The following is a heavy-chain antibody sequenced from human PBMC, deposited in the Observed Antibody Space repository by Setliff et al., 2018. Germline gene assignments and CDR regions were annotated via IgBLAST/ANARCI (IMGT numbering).Heavy chain of an antibody. Sequence: ASVKVSCKASGYTFTDYGITWVRQAPGQGLEWMGWSSGYTGNTKYAQKVQGRVTMTTDKSTSTAYMELKSLKSDDTAMYVCARGVAGASPNYYYMDAWGRGTTVTVSS. CDR2: SSGYTGNT. J-gene: IGHJ6*03. D-gene: IGHD6-19*01. V-gene: IGHV1-18*01. CDR1: GYTFTDYG. CDR3: ARGVAGASPNYYYMDA.